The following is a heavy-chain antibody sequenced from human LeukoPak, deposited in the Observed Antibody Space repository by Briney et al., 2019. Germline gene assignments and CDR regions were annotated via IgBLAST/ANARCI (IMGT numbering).Heavy chain of an antibody. V-gene: IGHV3-33*06. D-gene: IGHD6-19*01. CDR1: GFIFNRFG. Sequence: GGSLRLSCATSGFIFNRFGMHWVRQAPGKGLERVAVIWYDGSNKDYADYVKGRFTISRDNSKNTLYLQMNSLRAEDAAVYYCGKKTGYSSGWYLESWGQGTLVTVSS. CDR3: GKKTGYSSGWYLES. J-gene: IGHJ4*02. CDR2: IWYDGSNK.